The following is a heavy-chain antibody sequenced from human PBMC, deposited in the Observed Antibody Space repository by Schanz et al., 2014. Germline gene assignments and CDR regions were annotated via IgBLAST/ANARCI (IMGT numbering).Heavy chain of an antibody. J-gene: IGHJ4*02. V-gene: IGHV3-7*01. Sequence: VQLVESGGGVVQPGGSLSLSCAASGFTVSSNYMSLVRQAPGKGLEWVANIIHDGSEKFYVDSVKGRFTISRDNAKNSLYLQMDALRAEDTAVYYCARDLRNSRPSYYDHWGQGTLVTVSA. D-gene: IGHD6-13*01. CDR2: IIHDGSEK. CDR3: ARDLRNSRPSYYDH. CDR1: GFTVSSNY.